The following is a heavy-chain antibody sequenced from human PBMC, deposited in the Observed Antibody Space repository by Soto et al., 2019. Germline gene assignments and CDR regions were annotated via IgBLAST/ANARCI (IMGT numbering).Heavy chain of an antibody. D-gene: IGHD5-18*01. V-gene: IGHV3-23*01. Sequence: EVQLLESGGGLVQPGGSLRLSCAASGFTFSTYAMSWVRQAPGKCLEWLSGISGSGDTTYYADSVKDRFTISRDNSENTLYLQMNGLRAEDTAVYDCVKDLWICSDACRYGDYWGQGTLVTVSS. J-gene: IGHJ4*02. CDR1: GFTFSTYA. CDR3: VKDLWICSDACRYGDY. CDR2: ISGSGDTT.